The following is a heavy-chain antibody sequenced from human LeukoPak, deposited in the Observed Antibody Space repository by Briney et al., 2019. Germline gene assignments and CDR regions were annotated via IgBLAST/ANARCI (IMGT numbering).Heavy chain of an antibody. J-gene: IGHJ3*02. D-gene: IGHD3-9*01. V-gene: IGHV1-8*03. CDR1: GYTFTSYD. Sequence: ASVKVSCKASGYTFTSYDINWVRQATGQGLEWMGWMNPNSGNTGYAQKFQGRVTITRNTSISTAYMELSSLRSEDTAVYYCARRVRYYYDILTGYSHDAFDIWGQGTMVTVSS. CDR3: ARRVRYYYDILTGYSHDAFDI. CDR2: MNPNSGNT.